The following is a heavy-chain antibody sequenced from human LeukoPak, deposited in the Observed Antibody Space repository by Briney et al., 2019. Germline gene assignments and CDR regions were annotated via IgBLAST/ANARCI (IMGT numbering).Heavy chain of an antibody. V-gene: IGHV3-30*18. D-gene: IGHD3-10*01. J-gene: IGHJ4*02. CDR2: ISYDGSNK. CDR1: GFTFSSYG. CDR3: AKDSELHFDY. Sequence: PGGSLRLSCAASGFTFSSYGMHWVRQAPGKGLEWVAVISYDGSNKYYADSVKGRFTISRDNSKNTLYLQMNSLRAEDTAVYYRAKDSELHFDYWGQGTLVTVSS.